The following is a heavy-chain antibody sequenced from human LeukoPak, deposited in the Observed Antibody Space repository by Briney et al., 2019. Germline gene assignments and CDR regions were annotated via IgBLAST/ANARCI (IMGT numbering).Heavy chain of an antibody. J-gene: IGHJ4*02. D-gene: IGHD3-22*01. CDR1: GFIFSSYG. CDR3: ARDKWRENYDSSGYYDY. V-gene: IGHV3-33*01. Sequence: AGGSLRLSCEASGFIFSSYGMHWVRQAPGKGLEWVAVIWYDGSNKYYAVSVKGRFTISRDNSKNTLYLQMNSLRAEDTAVYYCARDKWRENYDSSGYYDYWGQGTLVTVSS. CDR2: IWYDGSNK.